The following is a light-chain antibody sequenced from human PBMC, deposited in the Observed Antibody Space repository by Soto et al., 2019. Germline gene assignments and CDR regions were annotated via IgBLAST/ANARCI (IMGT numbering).Light chain of an antibody. Sequence: LTQPASVSGSPGQSITISCTGTSSDVGSYNLVSWYQQHPGKAPKLMIYEGSKRPSGVSNRFSGSKSGNTASLTISGLQAEDEADYYCCSYAGSRWVFGGGTKPPS. CDR3: CSYAGSRWV. J-gene: IGLJ3*02. V-gene: IGLV2-23*01. CDR2: EGS. CDR1: SSDVGSYNL.